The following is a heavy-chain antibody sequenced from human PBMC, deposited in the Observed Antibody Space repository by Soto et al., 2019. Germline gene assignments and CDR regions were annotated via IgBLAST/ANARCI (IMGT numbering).Heavy chain of an antibody. CDR3: AKDRVSVFGVVTPQGYYYGMDV. CDR1: GFTFSSYA. V-gene: IGHV3-23*01. D-gene: IGHD3-3*02. J-gene: IGHJ6*02. Sequence: PGGSLRLSCAASGFTFSSYAMRWVRQAPGKGLEWVSAISGSGGSTYYADSVKGRFTISRDNSKNTLYLQMNSLRAEDTAVYYCAKDRVSVFGVVTPQGYYYGMDVWGQGTTVTVSS. CDR2: ISGSGGST.